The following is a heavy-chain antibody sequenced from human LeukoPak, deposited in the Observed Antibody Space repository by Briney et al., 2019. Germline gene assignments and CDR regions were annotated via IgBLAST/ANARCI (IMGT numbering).Heavy chain of an antibody. J-gene: IGHJ4*02. CDR2: IWYDGSNK. CDR1: GFIFSSYG. CDR3: ARDELAVAKKGFLDS. Sequence: GRSLRLSCAASGFIFSSYGMHWVRQAPGKGLEWVAVIWYDGSNKYYADSVKGRFTISRDNSKNTLYLQVNSLRAEDTAAYYCARDELAVAKKGFLDSWGQGTLVTVSS. D-gene: IGHD6-19*01. V-gene: IGHV3-33*01.